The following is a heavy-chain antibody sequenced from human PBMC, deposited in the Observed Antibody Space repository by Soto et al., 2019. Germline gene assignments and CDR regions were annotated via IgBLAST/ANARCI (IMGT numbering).Heavy chain of an antibody. V-gene: IGHV1-69*13. CDR2: IIPIFGTA. D-gene: IGHD2-2*02. Sequence: SVKVSCKASGGTFSSYAISWVRQAPGQGLELMGGIIPIFGTANYAQKFQGRVTITADESTSTAYMELSSLRSEDTAVYYCASAAPADIVDYGMDVWGQGTTVTVSS. CDR3: ASAAPADIVDYGMDV. J-gene: IGHJ6*02. CDR1: GGTFSSYA.